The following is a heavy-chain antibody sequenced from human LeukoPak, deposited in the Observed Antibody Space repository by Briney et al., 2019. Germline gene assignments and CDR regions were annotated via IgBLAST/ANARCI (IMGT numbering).Heavy chain of an antibody. V-gene: IGHV3-15*01. Sequence: GGSLRLSCAASGFTFSNAWMSWVRQAPGKGLEWVGRIKSKTDGGTTDYAATVKGRFTISRDDSKDTLYLQMNSLKTEDTAVYYCLRDWYGSGSYWQIRESYFDYWGQGTLVTVSS. CDR3: LRDWYGSGSYWQIRESYFDY. CDR1: GFTFSNAW. CDR2: IKSKTDGGTT. D-gene: IGHD3-10*01. J-gene: IGHJ4*02.